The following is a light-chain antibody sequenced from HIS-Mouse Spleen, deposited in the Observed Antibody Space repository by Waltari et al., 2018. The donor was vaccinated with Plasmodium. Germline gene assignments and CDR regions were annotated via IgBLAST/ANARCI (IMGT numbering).Light chain of an antibody. J-gene: IGKJ5*01. CDR1: QSLLHSNGYNL. CDR3: MQALQTPIT. V-gene: IGKV2-28*01. Sequence: DIVMTQSPLSLPVTPGEPASISCRSSQSLLHSNGYNLLDWYLQKPGQSPQLLIYLGSNRAAGVPDRFSGSGSGTDFTLKISRVEAEDVGVYYCMQALQTPITFGQGTRLEIK. CDR2: LGS.